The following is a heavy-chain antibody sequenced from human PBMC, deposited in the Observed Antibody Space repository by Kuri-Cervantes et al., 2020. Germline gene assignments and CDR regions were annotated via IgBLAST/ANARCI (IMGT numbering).Heavy chain of an antibody. CDR1: AGTFSSYA. CDR2: IIPIFGTT. CDR3: ARDRVVATRRPAPGADY. D-gene: IGHD5-12*01. V-gene: IGHV1-69*13. J-gene: IGHJ4*02. Sequence: SSKVSCKASAGTFSSYAISWVRQAPGQGLELMGGIIPIFGTTNYAQKFQGRVTITADESTRTAYMELSSLRSEDTAVYYCARDRVVATRRPAPGADYWGQGTLVTVSS.